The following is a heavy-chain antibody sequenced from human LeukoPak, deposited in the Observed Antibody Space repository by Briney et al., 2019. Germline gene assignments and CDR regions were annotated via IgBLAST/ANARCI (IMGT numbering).Heavy chain of an antibody. J-gene: IGHJ5*02. CDR1: GGSISSSGSY. CDR2: VYYNGDT. V-gene: IGHV4-39*01. D-gene: IGHD2/OR15-2a*01. CDR3: ARLLSPGWFDP. Sequence: KSSETLSLTCTVSGGSISSSGSYWAWIRQPPGKGLEWIANVYYNGDTYCNSSLYSRVTISADTSKNQFSLNLRSVTAADTAVYYCARLLSPGWFDPWGQGTLVTVPS.